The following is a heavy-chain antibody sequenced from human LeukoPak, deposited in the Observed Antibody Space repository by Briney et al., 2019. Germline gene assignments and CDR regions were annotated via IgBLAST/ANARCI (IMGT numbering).Heavy chain of an antibody. CDR3: AKGALDSSAHGLYDY. CDR2: INGGGSNT. D-gene: IGHD6-19*01. Sequence: GGSLRLSCAASGFTFSNYAMSWIRQAPGRGLDWVSTINGGGSNTFYADSVKGRFTISRDASKSTVSLQMNSLRAEDTAIYYCAKGALDSSAHGLYDYWGQGTLVTVSS. V-gene: IGHV3-23*01. J-gene: IGHJ4*02. CDR1: GFTFSNYA.